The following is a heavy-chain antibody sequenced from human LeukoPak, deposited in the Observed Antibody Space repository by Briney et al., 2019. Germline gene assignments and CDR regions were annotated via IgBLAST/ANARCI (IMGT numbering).Heavy chain of an antibody. CDR1: GFTFSSYW. Sequence: GGSLRLSCAASGFTFSSYWMPWVRQDSGKGLVWVSCINSDGSSIGYADSVKGRFTISRDNAKNTLYLQMNSLRAEDTAVYYCATSTIVQSYYYGLDVWGQGTTVSVSS. CDR3: ATSTIVQSYYYGLDV. D-gene: IGHD2-8*01. J-gene: IGHJ6*02. CDR2: INSDGSSI. V-gene: IGHV3-74*01.